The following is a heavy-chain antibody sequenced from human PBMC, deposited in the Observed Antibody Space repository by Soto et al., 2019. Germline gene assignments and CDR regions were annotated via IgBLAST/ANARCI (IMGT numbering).Heavy chain of an antibody. V-gene: IGHV3-7*01. Sequence: GGSLRLSCAVSGFTFSSYWMSWVRQAPGKGLEWVANIKQDGVDKYYVDSVKGRFTISRDNAKNTRYLQMNSLRAEDTAVYYCASPPYGERHYFEYWGQGTLVTVSS. CDR1: GFTFSSYW. CDR2: IKQDGVDK. D-gene: IGHD4-17*01. J-gene: IGHJ4*02. CDR3: ASPPYGERHYFEY.